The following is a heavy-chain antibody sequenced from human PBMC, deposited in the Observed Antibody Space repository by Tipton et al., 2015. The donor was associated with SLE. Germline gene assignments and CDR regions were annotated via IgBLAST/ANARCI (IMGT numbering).Heavy chain of an antibody. J-gene: IGHJ2*01. CDR1: GGSISSYY. Sequence: TLSLTCTVSGGSISSYYWSWIRQPPGKGREWIGYIYYSGSTNYNPSLKSRVTISVDTSKNQFSLKLSSVTAADTAVYYCAAQPVAGLWYFDLWGRGTLVTVSS. CDR3: AAQPVAGLWYFDL. D-gene: IGHD1-14*01. CDR2: IYYSGST. V-gene: IGHV4-59*01.